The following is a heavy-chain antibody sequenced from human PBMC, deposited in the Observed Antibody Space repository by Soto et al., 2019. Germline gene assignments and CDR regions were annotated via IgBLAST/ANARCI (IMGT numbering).Heavy chain of an antibody. CDR3: ARGPVAGSDF. V-gene: IGHV1-18*04. J-gene: IGHJ4*02. Sequence: ASVKVSCKASGYTFTSYGICWVRQAPGQGLEWMGWISPYSGETRYAEKFQDRVTLTTDTSTKTAYMDLRNLKSDDTAVYWCARGPVAGSDFWGQGTLVTVSS. D-gene: IGHD6-19*01. CDR2: ISPYSGET. CDR1: GYTFTSYG.